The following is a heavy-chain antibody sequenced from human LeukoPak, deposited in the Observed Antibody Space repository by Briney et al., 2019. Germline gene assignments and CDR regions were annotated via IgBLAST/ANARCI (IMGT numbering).Heavy chain of an antibody. V-gene: IGHV3-53*01. CDR3: ARDLSGNSGRPDGFDI. CDR1: GFTVSDNY. J-gene: IGHJ3*02. CDR2: IYSGGNT. Sequence: GGSLRLSCAAFGFTVSDNYMSWVRQAPGKGLEWVSVIYSGGNTYYADSVKGRFSISRDKSKNTLYPQMSSLRAEDTAVYYCARDLSGNSGRPDGFDIWGQGTMVTVSS. D-gene: IGHD1-26*01.